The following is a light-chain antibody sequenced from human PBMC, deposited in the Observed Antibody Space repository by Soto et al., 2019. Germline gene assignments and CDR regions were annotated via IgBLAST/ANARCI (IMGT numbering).Light chain of an antibody. J-gene: IGKJ1*01. V-gene: IGKV1-17*01. CDR3: LQYNSYPRT. CDR1: QSLVYSDGDTY. CDR2: AAS. Sequence: TQSPLSLPVTLGQPATISCRSSQSLVYSDGDTYLNWFQQQPGKVPRRLIYAASSVQSGVPSRFSGSGSGTEFTLTINSLQPEDFATYYCLQYNSYPRTFGQGTKVDI.